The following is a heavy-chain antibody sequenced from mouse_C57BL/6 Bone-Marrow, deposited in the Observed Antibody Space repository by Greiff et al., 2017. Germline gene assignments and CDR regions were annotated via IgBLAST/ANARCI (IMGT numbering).Heavy chain of an antibody. J-gene: IGHJ1*03. CDR1: GITFSSYT. CDR3: SRQVTTVLATKYFDV. CDR2: ISGGGGNT. V-gene: IGHV5-9*01. Sequence: EVKLVESGGGLVKPGGSLKLSCAASGITFSSYTMSWVRQTPEKRLQWVAAISGGGGNTYYPASAKGRFTIFRDNDKNILYLQLSSLRSEDTALYYCSRQVTTVLATKYFDVWGTGTTVTVSS. D-gene: IGHD1-1*01.